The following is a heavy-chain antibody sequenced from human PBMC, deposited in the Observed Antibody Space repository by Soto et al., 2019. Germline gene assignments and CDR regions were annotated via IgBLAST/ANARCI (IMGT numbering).Heavy chain of an antibody. CDR1: GVSISSGGYY. CDR3: ASGGRQWLVGNYFDY. J-gene: IGHJ4*02. D-gene: IGHD6-19*01. Sequence: SETLSLTCTVSGVSISSGGYYWTWIRQHPGKGLEWIGYIYYSGSTYYNPSLKSRVTISVDTSKNQFSLKLSSVTAADTAVYYCASGGRQWLVGNYFDYWGQGTLVTVSS. V-gene: IGHV4-31*03. CDR2: IYYSGST.